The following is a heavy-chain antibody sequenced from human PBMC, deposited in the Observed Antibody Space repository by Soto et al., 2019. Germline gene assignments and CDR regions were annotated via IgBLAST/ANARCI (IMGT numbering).Heavy chain of an antibody. CDR3: ARPKLQGPNYYYYGMDV. D-gene: IGHD1-7*01. V-gene: IGHV1-18*04. Sequence: ASVKVSCKASGYTFTSDGISWVRQAPGQGLEWMGWISAYNGNTNYAQKLQGRVTMTTDTSTSTAYMELRSLRSDDTAVYYCARPKLQGPNYYYYGMDVWGQGTTVTVSS. CDR1: GYTFTSDG. CDR2: ISAYNGNT. J-gene: IGHJ6*02.